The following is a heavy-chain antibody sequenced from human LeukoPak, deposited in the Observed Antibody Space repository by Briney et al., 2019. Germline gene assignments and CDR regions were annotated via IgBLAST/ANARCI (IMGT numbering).Heavy chain of an antibody. V-gene: IGHV4-38-2*02. Sequence: PSETLSLTCTVSGYSISSAYYWGWIRQPPGKGLEWIGSIYYSGSTYYNPSLKSRVTISVDTSKNQFSLKLSSVTAADTAVYYCARVTRGWWSYNWFDPWGQGTLVTVSS. J-gene: IGHJ5*02. CDR3: ARVTRGWWSYNWFDP. CDR1: GYSISSAYY. D-gene: IGHD6-19*01. CDR2: IYYSGST.